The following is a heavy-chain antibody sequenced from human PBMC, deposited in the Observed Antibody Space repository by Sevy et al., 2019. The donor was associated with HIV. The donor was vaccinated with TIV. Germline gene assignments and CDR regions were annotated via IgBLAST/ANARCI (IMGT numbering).Heavy chain of an antibody. D-gene: IGHD4-17*01. Sequence: SETLSLTCTVSGGSISSNSYYWVWNRHPPGKGLDWIGSIYYSGTTYYNPSLKSRVTISIDTSKTQFSLKLSSVTAADTAIFYCVRLNYGDYSNYFDPWGQGSLVTVSS. J-gene: IGHJ5*02. V-gene: IGHV4-39*01. CDR3: VRLNYGDYSNYFDP. CDR2: IYYSGTT. CDR1: GGSISSNSYY.